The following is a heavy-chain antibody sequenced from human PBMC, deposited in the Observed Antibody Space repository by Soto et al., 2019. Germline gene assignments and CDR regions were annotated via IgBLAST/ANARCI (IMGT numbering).Heavy chain of an antibody. CDR2: IYWDDDK. J-gene: IGHJ5*02. D-gene: IGHD2-15*01. CDR1: GFSLSTSGVG. Sequence: QITLKESGPTLVKPTQPLTLTCTFSGFSLSTSGVGVGWIRQPPGKALEWLALIYWDDDKRYSPSLKSRLTITKDTSKNQVVLTMTNMDPVDTATYYCAHRRAYCSGGSCYSIWFDPWGQGTLVTVSS. V-gene: IGHV2-5*02. CDR3: AHRRAYCSGGSCYSIWFDP.